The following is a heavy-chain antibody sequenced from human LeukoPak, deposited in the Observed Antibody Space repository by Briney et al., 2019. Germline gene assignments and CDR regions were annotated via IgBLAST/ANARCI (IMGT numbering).Heavy chain of an antibody. J-gene: IGHJ6*02. D-gene: IGHD2-15*01. CDR2: ISSSSSYI. Sequence: GGSLRLSCAASGFTFSSYTMNWVRQAPGKGLEWVSSISSSSSYIFSADSMKGRFTIPRDNAKNSLYLQMNSLRAEDTAVYYCARAVYCSGGSCYSGMDVWGQGTTVTVSS. CDR3: ARAVYCSGGSCYSGMDV. CDR1: GFTFSSYT. V-gene: IGHV3-21*01.